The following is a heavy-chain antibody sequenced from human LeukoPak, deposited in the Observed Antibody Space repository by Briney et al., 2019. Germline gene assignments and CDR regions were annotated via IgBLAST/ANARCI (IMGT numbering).Heavy chain of an antibody. D-gene: IGHD6-13*01. CDR2: INPSGGST. Sequence: ASVKVSCKSSGYTFTSYYMHWVRQAPGQGLEWMGIINPSGGSTSYARKFQGRVTMTRDTSTSTVYMELSSLRSEDTAVYYCASTSDTYSSSWRDAFDIWSQGTMVTVSS. CDR3: ASTSDTYSSSWRDAFDI. V-gene: IGHV1-46*01. J-gene: IGHJ3*02. CDR1: GYTFTSYY.